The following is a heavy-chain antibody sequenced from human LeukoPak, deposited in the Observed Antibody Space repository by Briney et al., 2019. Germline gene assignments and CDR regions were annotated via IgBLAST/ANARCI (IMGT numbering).Heavy chain of an antibody. J-gene: IGHJ4*02. CDR2: INHSGSI. Sequence: DPSETLSLTCAVYGGSFSVYYWSWIRQPPGKGLEWIGEINHSGSINYNPSLKSRVTISIDTSKNQFSLKLSSVTAADTAVYYCARDEVGAAHWGQGTLVTVSS. D-gene: IGHD1-26*01. CDR1: GGSFSVYY. V-gene: IGHV4-34*01. CDR3: ARDEVGAAH.